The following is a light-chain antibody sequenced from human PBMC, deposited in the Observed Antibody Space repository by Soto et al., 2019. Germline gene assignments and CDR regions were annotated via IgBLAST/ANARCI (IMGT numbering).Light chain of an antibody. CDR1: QSVSSD. Sequence: ETVMTQSPATLSVSPGERATLSCRASQSVSSDLAWYQQKPGQAPRLLFYGASTRATGIPARFSGSGSGTEFTLTISSLQSEDFAVYYCQQYNDWPRTFGQGTKVDIK. CDR3: QQYNDWPRT. CDR2: GAS. J-gene: IGKJ1*01. V-gene: IGKV3-15*01.